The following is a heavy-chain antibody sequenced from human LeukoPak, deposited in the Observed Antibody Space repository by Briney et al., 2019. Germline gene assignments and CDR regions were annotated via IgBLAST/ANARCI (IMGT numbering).Heavy chain of an antibody. V-gene: IGHV3-66*02. D-gene: IGHD6-19*01. J-gene: IGHJ4*02. CDR2: FYVGGET. Sequence: GGSLKLSCAASGFTFSSYYLSWVRQAPGKGLEWVSVFYVGGETYYADSVQGRFTISRDNSKNTLYLQMDSLRTDDTAVYYCARGAGWNYFGYWGQGTLVTVSS. CDR3: ARGAGWNYFGY. CDR1: GFTFSSYY.